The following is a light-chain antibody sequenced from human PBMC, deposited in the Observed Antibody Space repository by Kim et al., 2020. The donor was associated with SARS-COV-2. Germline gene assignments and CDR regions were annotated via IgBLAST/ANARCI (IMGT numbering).Light chain of an antibody. Sequence: EIVLTQSPGTLSLSPGERATLSCRASQSVSSNYLAWYQQSPGQTPRLLIYGASGRATGIPDRFTGSGSGTDFTLTISRLEPEDFAVYYCQQYGTSPWTFGPGTKVDIK. CDR2: GAS. CDR1: QSVSSNY. V-gene: IGKV3-20*01. CDR3: QQYGTSPWT. J-gene: IGKJ1*01.